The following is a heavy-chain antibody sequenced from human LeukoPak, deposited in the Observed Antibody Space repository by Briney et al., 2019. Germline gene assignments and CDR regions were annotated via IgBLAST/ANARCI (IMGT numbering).Heavy chain of an antibody. CDR1: GFTFSSDS. CDR3: ARDLSGSYPVLDY. CDR2: ISSSSSYI. D-gene: IGHD3-10*01. V-gene: IGHV3-21*01. Sequence: PGGSLRLSCAASGFTFSSDSMNWVRQAPRKGLEWVSSISSSSSYIYYADSVKGRFTISRDNAKNSLYLQMNSLRAEDTAVYYCARDLSGSYPVLDYWGQGTLVTVSS. J-gene: IGHJ4*02.